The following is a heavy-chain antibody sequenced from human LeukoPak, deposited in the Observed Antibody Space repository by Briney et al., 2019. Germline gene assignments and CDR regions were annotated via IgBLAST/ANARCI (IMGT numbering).Heavy chain of an antibody. CDR2: INHSEST. D-gene: IGHD3-10*01. CDR3: ASGDPIYGSGSYKH. CDR1: GGSFSGYY. J-gene: IGHJ4*02. Sequence: SETLSLTCAVYGGSFSGYYWSWIRQPPGKGLEWIGEINHSESTNYNPSLKSRLTISVDTSKNHFSLKLSSVTAADTAVYYCASGDPIYGSGSYKHWGQGTLVTVSS. V-gene: IGHV4-34*01.